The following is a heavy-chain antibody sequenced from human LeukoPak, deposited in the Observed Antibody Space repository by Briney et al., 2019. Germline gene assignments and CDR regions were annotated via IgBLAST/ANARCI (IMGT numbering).Heavy chain of an antibody. CDR1: GFIFSNFG. V-gene: IGHV3-48*01. CDR3: ARDREHTNFFYGMDV. D-gene: IGHD1/OR15-1a*01. Sequence: GGSLRLSCAASGFIFSNFGMNWVRQAPGKGLEWVSHISSRSSVMYYADSVKGRITISRDDAKNSLYLQLNSLRAEDTAVYYCARDREHTNFFYGMDVWGQGTTVPVSS. J-gene: IGHJ6*02. CDR2: ISSRSSVM.